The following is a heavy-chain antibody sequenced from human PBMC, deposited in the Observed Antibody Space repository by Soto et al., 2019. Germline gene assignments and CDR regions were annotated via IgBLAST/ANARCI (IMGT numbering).Heavy chain of an antibody. V-gene: IGHV4-34*01. CDR1: GGSFSGYY. J-gene: IGHJ6*04. CDR2: INHSGST. D-gene: IGHD3-10*01. Sequence: SETLSLTCAVYGGSFSGYYWSWIRQPPGKGLEWIGEINHSGSTNYNPSLKSRGTISVDTSKNQFSLKLSSVTAADTAVYYCVRELIPVLMIRYVHYSMDVWGRGTTVTVSS. CDR3: VRELIPVLMIRYVHYSMDV.